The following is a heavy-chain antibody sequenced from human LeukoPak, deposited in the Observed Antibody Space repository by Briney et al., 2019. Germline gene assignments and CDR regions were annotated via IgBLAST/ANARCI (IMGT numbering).Heavy chain of an antibody. CDR1: GFTFSSYG. CDR2: ISYDGSNK. CDR3: AKDTDPYPTYCFDY. D-gene: IGHD2-8*02. J-gene: IGHJ4*02. V-gene: IGHV3-30*18. Sequence: PGRSLRLSCAASGFTFSSYGMHWVRQAPGKGLEWVAVISYDGSNKYYADSVKGRFTISRDNSKNTLYLQMNSLRADDTAVYYCAKDTDPYPTYCFDYWGQETLVTVSS.